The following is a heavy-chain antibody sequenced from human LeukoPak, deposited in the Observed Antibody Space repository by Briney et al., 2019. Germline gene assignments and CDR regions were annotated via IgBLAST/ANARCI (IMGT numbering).Heavy chain of an antibody. J-gene: IGHJ4*02. CDR2: ISDSVDSA. CDR3: AKDLARIGARRSDY. Sequence: QLGGSLRLSCAASGFTFSSYAMSWVRQAPGKGLEWVSGISDSVDSAHYADSVKGRFTISRDNSKNTLYLQMNSLRAEDTALYYCAKDLARIGARRSDYWGQGTLVTVSS. D-gene: IGHD6-6*01. V-gene: IGHV3-23*01. CDR1: GFTFSSYA.